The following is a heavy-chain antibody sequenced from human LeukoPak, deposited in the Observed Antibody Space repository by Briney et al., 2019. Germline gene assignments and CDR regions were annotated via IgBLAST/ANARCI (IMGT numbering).Heavy chain of an antibody. J-gene: IGHJ4*02. D-gene: IGHD6-19*01. Sequence: SETLSLTCTVSGGSITSNYWGWIRQPPGKGLEWIGYIFFNANTNYNPSLKTRVSISLDTSKNQVSLNLTSVTAADTAIYYRTRVGQQWPPYFDYWGQGTLATVSS. CDR3: TRVGQQWPPYFDY. V-gene: IGHV4-59*01. CDR1: GGSITSNY. CDR2: IFFNANT.